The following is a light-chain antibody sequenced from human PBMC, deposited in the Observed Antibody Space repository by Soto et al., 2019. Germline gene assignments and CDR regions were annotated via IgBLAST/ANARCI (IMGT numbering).Light chain of an antibody. J-gene: IGKJ1*01. CDR2: GPS. CDR3: QQYTHLSVWI. V-gene: IGKV3-15*01. Sequence: EIVLTQSPATLSVSPGERATLSCRASQSISSNLAWYQQKPGQAPRLLIYGPSTRATGVPARFSGSGSGTEDTPTTSSLLSEDVAMYYCQQYTHLSVWIFGQGTKVEIK. CDR1: QSISSN.